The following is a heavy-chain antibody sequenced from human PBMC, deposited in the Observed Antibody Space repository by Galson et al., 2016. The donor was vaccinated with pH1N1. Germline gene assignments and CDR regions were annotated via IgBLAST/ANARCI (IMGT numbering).Heavy chain of an antibody. V-gene: IGHV3-74*01. Sequence: SLRLSCAASGFPFSDYWMHWVRQAPGKGLVWVARIDNDGRGTSHAASVRGRVATYRDNAEKMLYRQMNSLRTDDAVVYYCARNWWGIDYWGQGALVTVSS. J-gene: IGHJ4*02. CDR3: ARNWWGIDY. CDR1: GFPFSDYW. D-gene: IGHD2-15*01. CDR2: IDNDGRGT.